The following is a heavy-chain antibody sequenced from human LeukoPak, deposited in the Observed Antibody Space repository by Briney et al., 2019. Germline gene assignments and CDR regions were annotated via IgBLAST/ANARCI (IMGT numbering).Heavy chain of an antibody. V-gene: IGHV1-24*01. CDR2: FDPEDGET. CDR3: ATSQGTGTAPHY. J-gene: IGHJ4*02. D-gene: IGHD1-1*01. Sequence: ASVKVSCKVSGYTLTELSMHWVRQAPGKGLEWMGGFDPEDGETIYAQKFQGRVTMTEDTSTDTAYMELSSLRSEDTAVYYGATSQGTGTAPHYWGQGTLVTVSS. CDR1: GYTLTELS.